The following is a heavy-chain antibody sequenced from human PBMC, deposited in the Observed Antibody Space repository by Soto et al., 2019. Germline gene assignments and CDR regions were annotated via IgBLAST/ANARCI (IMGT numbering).Heavy chain of an antibody. CDR1: GGSVSDKTYY. J-gene: IGHJ6*02. V-gene: IGHV4-61*01. CDR3: ARDRPIVATSGYGMDV. D-gene: IGHD5-12*01. CDR2: VYYSGTT. Sequence: SETLSLTCSVSGGSVSDKTYYWSWIRQPPGKRLEWIGYVYYSGTTNYNPSLKSRVTMSVDTSKSQFSLKLTSVTAADTAVYYCARDRPIVATSGYGMDVWGQGTTVTVSS.